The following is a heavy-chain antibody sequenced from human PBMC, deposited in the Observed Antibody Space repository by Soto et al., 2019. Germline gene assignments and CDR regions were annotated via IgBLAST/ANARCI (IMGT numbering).Heavy chain of an antibody. J-gene: IGHJ4*02. D-gene: IGHD6-19*01. V-gene: IGHV3-9*01. Sequence: EVQLVESGGGLVQPGRSLRLSCAASGFAFDNYAMHWVRQTPGKGLEWVSGMSWDTIIIGYAGSVKGRFTISRDNAKKSLYAQTCRLRIEDTALYYCVTGQIRANRGWGREFDYWGQGVLVNVSS. CDR3: VTGQIRANRGWGREFDY. CDR2: MSWDTIII. CDR1: GFAFDNYA.